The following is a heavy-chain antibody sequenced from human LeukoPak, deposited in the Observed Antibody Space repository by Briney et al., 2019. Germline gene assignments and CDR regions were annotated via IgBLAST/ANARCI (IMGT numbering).Heavy chain of an antibody. CDR3: ARDHTPGGSSWYG. D-gene: IGHD6-13*01. V-gene: IGHV3-48*01. J-gene: IGHJ4*02. Sequence: PGGSLRLSCAASGFTFDDYGMSWVRQAPGKGLEWISYITSSSSTIYYADSVKGRFTISRDNARNSLYLQMNSLRAEDTAVYYCARDHTPGGSSWYGWGQGILVTVSS. CDR2: ITSSSSTI. CDR1: GFTFDDYG.